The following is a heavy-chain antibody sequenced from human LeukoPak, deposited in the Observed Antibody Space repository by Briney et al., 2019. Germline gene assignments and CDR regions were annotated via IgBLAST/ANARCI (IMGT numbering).Heavy chain of an antibody. D-gene: IGHD2/OR15-2a*01. J-gene: IGHJ6*03. Sequence: APVKVSCKVSGCTLRELSMHWVRQAPAKGLQWMGVFDPEDGESIIAQKFQGRLTMTEDTSTDTAYMELSSLTSEDTAMYYCATGHCNTSSCYYYYMDVWGKGTTVTVSS. V-gene: IGHV1-24*01. CDR2: FDPEDGES. CDR1: GCTLRELS. CDR3: ATGHCNTSSCYYYYMDV.